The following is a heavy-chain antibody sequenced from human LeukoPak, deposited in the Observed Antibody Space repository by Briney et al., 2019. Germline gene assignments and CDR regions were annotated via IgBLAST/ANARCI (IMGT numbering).Heavy chain of an antibody. D-gene: IGHD1-26*01. V-gene: IGHV4-59*01. J-gene: IGHJ4*02. Sequence: SETLSLTCTVSGGSISGYYWSWIRQPPGKGLEWIGYIYHSGSTNYNPSLKSRVTISVDTSKNQFSLKLSSVTAADTAVFYCARGSYRSGSYPLGFDYWGQGTLVTVSS. CDR2: IYHSGST. CDR3: ARGSYRSGSYPLGFDY. CDR1: GGSISGYY.